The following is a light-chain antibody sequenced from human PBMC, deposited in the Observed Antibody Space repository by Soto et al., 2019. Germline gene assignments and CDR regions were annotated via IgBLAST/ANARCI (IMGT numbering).Light chain of an antibody. CDR2: EVS. Sequence: QSALTQPASVSGSPGQSITISCTGTSSDVGSYKYVSWYQQRPGKAPKLMIFEVSNRPSGVSNRFSGSKSGNTASLTISGLQSEDEADYYCSSYSDSSTLVVFGGGTQLTVL. V-gene: IGLV2-14*01. CDR3: SSYSDSSTLVV. J-gene: IGLJ2*01. CDR1: SSDVGSYKY.